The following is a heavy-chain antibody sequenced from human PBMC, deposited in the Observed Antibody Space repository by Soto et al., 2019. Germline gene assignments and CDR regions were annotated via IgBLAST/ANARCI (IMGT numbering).Heavy chain of an antibody. CDR2: FDPEDGET. J-gene: IGHJ4*02. CDR1: GYTLTELS. D-gene: IGHD3-3*01. CDR3: ATGLFGVVIRELVFDY. Sequence: ASVKVSCKVSGYTLTELSMHWVRQAPGKGLEWMGGFDPEDGETIYAQKFQGGVTMTEDTSTDTAYMELGSLRSEDTAVYYCATGLFGVVIRELVFDYWGQGTLVTVSS. V-gene: IGHV1-24*01.